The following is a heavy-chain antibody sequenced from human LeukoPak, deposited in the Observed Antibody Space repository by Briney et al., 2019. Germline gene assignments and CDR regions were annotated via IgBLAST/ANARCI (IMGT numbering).Heavy chain of an antibody. V-gene: IGHV3-72*01. J-gene: IGHJ4*02. Sequence: GGSLRLSCAASGFTFSDHYMDWVRQAPGKGLEWVGRTRNKANSYTTEYAASVKGRFTISRDDSKNSLYLQMNSLKTEDTAVYYCARERRSGSYRGYFDYWGQGTLVTVSS. CDR2: TRNKANSYTT. D-gene: IGHD1-26*01. CDR3: ARERRSGSYRGYFDY. CDR1: GFTFSDHY.